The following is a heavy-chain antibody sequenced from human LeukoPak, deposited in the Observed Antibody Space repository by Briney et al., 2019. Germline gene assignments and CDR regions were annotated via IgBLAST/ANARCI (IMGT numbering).Heavy chain of an antibody. CDR1: GGSLNGHY. Sequence: PSETLSLTCAVYGGSLNGHYWSWIRQPPGKGLEWIGESGHRGGTKFNPSLKSRVTISADTSKNQFSLKLSSVTAADTAVYYCARRDYYDSRGYFDYWGQGTLVTVSS. CDR3: ARRDYYDSRGYFDY. CDR2: SGHRGGT. J-gene: IGHJ4*02. V-gene: IGHV4-34*01. D-gene: IGHD3-22*01.